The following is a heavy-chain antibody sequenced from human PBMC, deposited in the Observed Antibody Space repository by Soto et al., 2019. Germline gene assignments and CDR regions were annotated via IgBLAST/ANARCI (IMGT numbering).Heavy chain of an antibody. V-gene: IGHV4-59*03. CDR2: IDYSGST. D-gene: IGHD5-12*01. CDR1: GGSISSAY. J-gene: IGHJ4*02. Sequence: SETLSLTCSVSGGSISSAYWSWIRQPPGKGLEWIAYIDYSGSTHPNPSLKGRVTMSLDTSKNQFSLKLSSVTASDTAVYFCAKHSGYYDFDSWGQGTRVTVSS. CDR3: AKHSGYYDFDS.